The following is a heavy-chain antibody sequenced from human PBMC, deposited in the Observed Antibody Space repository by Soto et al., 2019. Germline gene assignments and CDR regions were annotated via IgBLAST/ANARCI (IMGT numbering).Heavy chain of an antibody. V-gene: IGHV4-31*03. CDR3: ASGGSSNWFDP. Sequence: SETLSLTCTVSCGSISSDGYYWTWIRQHPGKGLEWIGYIYYSGSTYYNPSLKSRITISVDTSKNQFSLKVTSVTAADTAVYYCASGGSSNWFDPWGQGTLVT. D-gene: IGHD1-26*01. J-gene: IGHJ5*02. CDR2: IYYSGST. CDR1: CGSISSDGYY.